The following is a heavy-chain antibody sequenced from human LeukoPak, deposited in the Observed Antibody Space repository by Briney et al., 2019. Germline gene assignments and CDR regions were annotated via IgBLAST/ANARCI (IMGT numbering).Heavy chain of an antibody. CDR3: AKDMGAAGTFGVFDI. J-gene: IGHJ3*02. CDR2: ISGSGGST. Sequence: GGSLRLSCAASEFTFSSYAMSWVRQAPGKGLDWVSAISGSGGSTYYAESGKGRFTISRDNSKNTLYLQMNSLRAEDTAVYYCAKDMGAAGTFGVFDIWGQGTMVTVSS. CDR1: EFTFSSYA. V-gene: IGHV3-23*01. D-gene: IGHD6-13*01.